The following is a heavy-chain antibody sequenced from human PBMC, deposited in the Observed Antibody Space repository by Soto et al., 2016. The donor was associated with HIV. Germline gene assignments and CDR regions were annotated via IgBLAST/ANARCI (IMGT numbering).Heavy chain of an antibody. Sequence: EVQLVESGGGLVQPGGSLRLSCAASGFTFSSYWMHWVRQAPGKGLVWVSLINSDGSSTSYADSVKGRFTISRDNAKNTLYLQMNSLRAEDTAAYYCASGGVPYIWGSYRHDYWGQGTLVTVSS. CDR1: GFTFSSYW. D-gene: IGHD3-16*02. CDR2: INSDGSST. CDR3: ASGGVPYIWGSYRHDY. V-gene: IGHV3-74*01. J-gene: IGHJ4*02.